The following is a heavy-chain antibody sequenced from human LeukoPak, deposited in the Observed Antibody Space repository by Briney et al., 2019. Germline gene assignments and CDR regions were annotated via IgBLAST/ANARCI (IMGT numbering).Heavy chain of an antibody. CDR2: INPNSGGT. CDR3: ARSGSGYLRYYFDY. CDR1: GYTFTGYD. D-gene: IGHD5-12*01. V-gene: IGHV1-2*02. J-gene: IGHJ4*02. Sequence: ASVKVSCKASGYTFTGYDMHWVRQAPGQGLEWMGWINPNSGGTNYAQKLQGRVTMTTDTSTSTAYMDLRSLRSDDTAVYYCARSGSGYLRYYFDYWGQGTLVTVSS.